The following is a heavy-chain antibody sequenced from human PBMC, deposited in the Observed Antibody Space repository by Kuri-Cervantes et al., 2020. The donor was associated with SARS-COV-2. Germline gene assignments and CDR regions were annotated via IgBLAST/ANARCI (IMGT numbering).Heavy chain of an antibody. Sequence: GGSLRLSCEVSGFLFSDSAIHWVRQASGKGLEWVGRVRGKANNYATAYAVSVKGGFTISRDDSKNMAYLQMNSLKTEDTAVYYCTTLIDYWGQGALVTVSS. J-gene: IGHJ4*02. CDR2: VRGKANNYAT. V-gene: IGHV3-73*01. CDR1: GFLFSDSA. CDR3: TTLIDY.